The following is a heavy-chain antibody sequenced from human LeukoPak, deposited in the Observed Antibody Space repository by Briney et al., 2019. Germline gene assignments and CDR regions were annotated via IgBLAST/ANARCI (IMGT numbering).Heavy chain of an antibody. CDR1: GYTFTGYY. Sequence: ASVKVSCKASGYTFTGYYMHWVRQAPGQGLEWMGWINPNSGGTNYAQKFQGRVTMTRDTSISTAYMELSSLRSEDTAVYYCARDVSGTTYGSGSYEVIDDYWGQGTLVTVSS. D-gene: IGHD3-10*01. V-gene: IGHV1-2*02. CDR2: INPNSGGT. J-gene: IGHJ4*02. CDR3: ARDVSGTTYGSGSYEVIDDY.